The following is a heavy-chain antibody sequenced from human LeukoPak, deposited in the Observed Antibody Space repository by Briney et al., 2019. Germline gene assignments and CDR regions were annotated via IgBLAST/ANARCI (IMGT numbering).Heavy chain of an antibody. CDR2: INPNSGGT. D-gene: IGHD5-12*01. Sequence: ASVKVSCKASGYTFTGYYMHWVRQAPGQGLEWMGRINPNSGGTNYAQKFQGRATMTRDTSISTAYMELSRLRSDDTAVYYCARDITFRGYASGYWGQGTLVTVSS. V-gene: IGHV1-2*06. CDR3: ARDITFRGYASGY. J-gene: IGHJ4*02. CDR1: GYTFTGYY.